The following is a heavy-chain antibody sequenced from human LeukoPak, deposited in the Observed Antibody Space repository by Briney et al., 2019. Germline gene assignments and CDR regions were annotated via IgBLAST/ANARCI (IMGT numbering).Heavy chain of an antibody. J-gene: IGHJ4*02. D-gene: IGHD6-13*01. CDR1: GFTFDDYA. CDR2: ISWNSGSI. Sequence: GGSLRLSCAASGFTFDDYAMHWVRQAPGKGLEWVSGISWNSGSIGYADSVKGRFTISRDNAKNSLYLQMNSLRAEDTAVYYCAKDQSDIAAAGHFDYWGQGTLVTVSS. V-gene: IGHV3-9*01. CDR3: AKDQSDIAAAGHFDY.